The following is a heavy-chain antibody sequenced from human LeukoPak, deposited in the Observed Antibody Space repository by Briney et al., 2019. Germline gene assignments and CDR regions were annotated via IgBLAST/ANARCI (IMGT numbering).Heavy chain of an antibody. CDR1: GGSISSYY. V-gene: IGHV4-59*06. D-gene: IGHD5-12*01. Sequence: SETLSLTCSVSGGSISSYYWSWIRQHPGKGLEWIGYIYYSGSTYYNPSLKSRVTISVDTSKNQFSLKLSSVTAADTAVYYCARARPYSGYGLPFDYWGQGTLVTVSS. CDR3: ARARPYSGYGLPFDY. CDR2: IYYSGST. J-gene: IGHJ4*02.